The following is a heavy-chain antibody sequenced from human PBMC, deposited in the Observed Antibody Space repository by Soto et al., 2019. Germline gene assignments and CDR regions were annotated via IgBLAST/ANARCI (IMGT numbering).Heavy chain of an antibody. D-gene: IGHD5-12*01. V-gene: IGHV3-74*03. CDR2: INPDGSTT. Sequence: EVQLVESGGGLVQPGGSLRLSCAASGFTLSNYWMHWVRQDPGKGLAWVSRINPDGSTTSYADSVKGRFTISRDNARNKVYLQMTSLRVDDTAIYYCGYMATHHWGQGTLVTVSS. J-gene: IGHJ4*02. CDR3: GYMATHH. CDR1: GFTLSNYW.